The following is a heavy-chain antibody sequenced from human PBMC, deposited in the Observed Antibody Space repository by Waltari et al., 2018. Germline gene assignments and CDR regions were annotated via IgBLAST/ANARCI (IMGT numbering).Heavy chain of an antibody. J-gene: IGHJ4*02. D-gene: IGHD6-19*01. CDR1: GFTFSSYA. CDR2: IRGSGGST. V-gene: IGHV3-23*01. Sequence: EVQLLESGGGLVQPGGSLRLSCAASGFTFSSYAMSWVRQAPGTGLEWVSAIRGSGGSTSCADSVKGRFTISRDNSKNTLYLQMNSLRAEDTAVYYCAKGYSSGWYYPLFDYWGQGTLVTVSS. CDR3: AKGYSSGWYYPLFDY.